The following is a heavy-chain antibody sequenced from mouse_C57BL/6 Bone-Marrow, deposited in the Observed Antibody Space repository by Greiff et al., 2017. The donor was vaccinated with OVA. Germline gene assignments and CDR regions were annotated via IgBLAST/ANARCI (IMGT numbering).Heavy chain of an antibody. CDR3: ARCDGYYSGGFAY. CDR1: GYTFTRYW. CDR2: IDPNSGGT. J-gene: IGHJ3*01. V-gene: IGHV1-72*01. Sequence: QVPLQQPGAALVKPGASVKLSCKASGYTFTRYWMPWVKQRPGRGLEWIGRIDPNSGGTTYNEKFKSKATLAVDKPSSSAYMQLSSLTSEDSAVYDCARCDGYYSGGFAYWGKGTLVTVA. D-gene: IGHD2-3*01.